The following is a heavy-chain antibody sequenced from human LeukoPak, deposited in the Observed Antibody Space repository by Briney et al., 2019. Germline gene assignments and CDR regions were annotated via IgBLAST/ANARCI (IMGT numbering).Heavy chain of an antibody. V-gene: IGHV4-59*01. CDR3: AREGYCSGGSCPYGMDV. J-gene: IGHJ6*04. CDR1: GGSISSYY. CDR2: IYYSGST. Sequence: SETLSLTCTVSGGSISSYYWSWIRQPPGKGLEWIGYIYYSGSTNYNSSLKSRVTISVDTSKNQFSLKLSSVTAADTAVYYCAREGYCSGGSCPYGMDVWGKGTTVTVSS. D-gene: IGHD2-15*01.